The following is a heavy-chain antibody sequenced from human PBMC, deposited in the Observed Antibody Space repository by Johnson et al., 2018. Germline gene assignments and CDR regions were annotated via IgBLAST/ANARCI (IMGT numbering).Heavy chain of an antibody. Sequence: VQLVQSGGGLVQPGGSLRLSCAASGFTFSSFAMSWVRLAPGKGLEWVSTITGTGDSTYFADSVRGRFTSSRDNSKNTMYLEMNDVGDEDTAIYYCAKVYYYDPVGYSRAFDVWGQGTMVTVSS. CDR1: GFTFSSFA. J-gene: IGHJ3*01. D-gene: IGHD3-22*01. V-gene: IGHV3-23*04. CDR3: AKVYYYDPVGYSRAFDV. CDR2: ITGTGDST.